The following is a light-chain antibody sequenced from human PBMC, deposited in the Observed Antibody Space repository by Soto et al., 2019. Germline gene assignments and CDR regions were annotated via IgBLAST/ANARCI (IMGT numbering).Light chain of an antibody. Sequence: QPVLTQSPSASASLVASVKLTCTLSSGHSSYAIAWHQQQPEKGPRYLMKLNSDGSHSKGDGIPDRFSGSSSGAERYLTISSLRSEDEADYYCQTWGTGTVIFGGGTKLTVL. CDR2: LNSDGSH. CDR1: SGHSSYA. V-gene: IGLV4-69*01. CDR3: QTWGTGTVI. J-gene: IGLJ2*01.